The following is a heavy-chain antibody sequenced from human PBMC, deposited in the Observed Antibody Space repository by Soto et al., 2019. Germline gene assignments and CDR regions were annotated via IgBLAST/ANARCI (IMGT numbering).Heavy chain of an antibody. CDR2: IYYSGST. CDR1: GGSVSSGSYY. Sequence: SETLSLTCTVSGGSVSSGSYYWSWIRQPPGKGLEWIGYIYYSGSTNYNPSLKSRVTISVDTSKNQFSLKLSSVTAADTAVYYCARLGVGMGVTTGYYYYMDVWGKGTTVTVSS. CDR3: ARLGVGMGVTTGYYYYMDV. V-gene: IGHV4-61*01. J-gene: IGHJ6*03. D-gene: IGHD4-17*01.